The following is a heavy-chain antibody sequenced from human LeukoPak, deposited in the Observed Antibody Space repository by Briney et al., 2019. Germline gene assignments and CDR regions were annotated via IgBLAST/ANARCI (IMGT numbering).Heavy chain of an antibody. CDR3: AKGPLWGDFYYFDY. V-gene: IGHV3-66*01. J-gene: IGHJ4*02. CDR2: IYSGGST. D-gene: IGHD3-16*01. Sequence: GGSLRLSCAASGFTVSSNYMSWVRQAPGKGLEWVSVIYSGGSTHYADSVKGRFTISRDNSKNTLYLQMNSLRAEDTAVYYCAKGPLWGDFYYFDYWGQGTLVTVSS. CDR1: GFTVSSNY.